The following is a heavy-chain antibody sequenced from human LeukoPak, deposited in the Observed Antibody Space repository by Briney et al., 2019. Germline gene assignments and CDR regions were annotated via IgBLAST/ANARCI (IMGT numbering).Heavy chain of an antibody. V-gene: IGHV4-59*08. D-gene: IGHD2-2*01. Sequence: SETLSLTCTVSGGSISSYYWSWIRQPPGKGLEWIGYINYGGRTNYNPPLKSRVTISVATSKNQFSLKLSSVTAADTAVYYCARLVVPAARAYYYYYYMDVWGKGTTVTASS. CDR3: ARLVVPAARAYYYYYYMDV. CDR1: GGSISSYY. CDR2: INYGGRT. J-gene: IGHJ6*03.